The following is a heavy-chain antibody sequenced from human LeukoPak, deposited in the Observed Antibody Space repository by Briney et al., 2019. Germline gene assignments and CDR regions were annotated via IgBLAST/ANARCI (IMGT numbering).Heavy chain of an antibody. CDR2: INPNSGGT. V-gene: IGHV1-2*02. J-gene: IGHJ4*02. D-gene: IGHD3-22*01. Sequence: ASVKLSCKVSGYTFTGYYMHWVRQAPGQGLEWMGWINPNSGGTNYAQKFQGRGTMTRDTSISTAYMELSRLRSDDTAVYYCASLYDSSDHFDYWGQGTLVTVSS. CDR3: ASLYDSSDHFDY. CDR1: GYTFTGYY.